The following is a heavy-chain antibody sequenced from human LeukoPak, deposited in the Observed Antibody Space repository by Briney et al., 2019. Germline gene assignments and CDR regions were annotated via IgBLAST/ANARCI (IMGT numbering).Heavy chain of an antibody. D-gene: IGHD3-3*01. CDR3: AKSYDFWTGPPGD. V-gene: IGHV3-23*01. Sequence: GGSLRLSCAASGFTFSSYAMNWVRQAPGKGLEWVSAISGSGGSTYYADSTQGRFTISRDNAKNSLYLQMNSLRVEDTAIYYCAKSYDFWTGPPGDWGQGTLVTVSS. CDR1: GFTFSSYA. J-gene: IGHJ4*02. CDR2: ISGSGGST.